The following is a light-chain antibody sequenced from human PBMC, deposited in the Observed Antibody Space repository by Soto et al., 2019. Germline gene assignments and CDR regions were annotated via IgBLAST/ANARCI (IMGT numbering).Light chain of an antibody. Sequence: EIVMTQSRATLSVSPGERATLSCRASQSVSSNLAGYQQTPDQAPRLLNYGASTRATGIPTRFSGSGSGTDFTLTISSLEPEYFAAYYCQHRSSRPLFGGGTKVDIK. CDR3: QHRSSRPL. CDR2: GAS. J-gene: IGKJ4*01. CDR1: QSVSSN. V-gene: IGKV3-15*01.